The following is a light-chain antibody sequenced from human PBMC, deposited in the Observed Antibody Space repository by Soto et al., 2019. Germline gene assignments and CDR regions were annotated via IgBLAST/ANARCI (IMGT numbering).Light chain of an antibody. CDR3: QQYGSSSWT. J-gene: IGKJ1*01. V-gene: IGKV3-20*01. CDR2: GAS. CDR1: QSVSSSY. Sequence: EIVLTQSPGTLSLSPGERVTLSCRASQSVSSSYLAWYQQKPGQAPRLLIYGASSRATGIPDRFSGSGSETDFTLTISRLEPEDFAGYYCQQYGSSSWTFGQGTKVEIK.